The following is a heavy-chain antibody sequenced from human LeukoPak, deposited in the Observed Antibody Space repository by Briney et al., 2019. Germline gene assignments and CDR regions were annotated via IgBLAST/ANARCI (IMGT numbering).Heavy chain of an antibody. D-gene: IGHD6-19*01. CDR2: INGYNGNT. CDR1: GYTFTRNG. V-gene: IGHV1-18*04. CDR3: AREGWGTYSSGPYYFDY. J-gene: IGHJ4*02. Sequence: GASVKVSCKASGYTFTRNGISWVRQAPGQGLDWMGWINGYNGNTKYAQKLQGRVTMTTDTSTTTAYMELRSLRSDDTAVYYCAREGWGTYSSGPYYFDYWGQGTLITVSS.